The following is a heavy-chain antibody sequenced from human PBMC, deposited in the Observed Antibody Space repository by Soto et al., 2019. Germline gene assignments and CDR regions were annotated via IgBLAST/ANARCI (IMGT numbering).Heavy chain of an antibody. CDR2: ISADNDNT. J-gene: IGHJ3*02. CDR3: ATSKGSSDAFDI. Sequence: ASVKLSCKASGYTFTSYGISWVRQAPGQGLEWMGGISADNDNTNYARKLQGRVTIISDTSRSTAYMELRSLRSDDTTVYYCATSKGSSDAFDIGGQGTRVTVAS. V-gene: IGHV1-18*01. CDR1: GYTFTSYG.